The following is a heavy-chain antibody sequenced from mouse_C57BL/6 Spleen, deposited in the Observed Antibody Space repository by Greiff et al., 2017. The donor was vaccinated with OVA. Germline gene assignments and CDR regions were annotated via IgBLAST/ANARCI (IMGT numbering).Heavy chain of an antibody. Sequence: EVMLVESGGGLVKPGGSLKLSCAASGFTFSDYGMHWVRQAPEKGLEWVAYISSGSSTIYYADTVKGRFTISRDNAKNTLFLQMTSLRSEDTAMYYCAKISSYDGYYGDAMDYWGQGTSVTVSS. D-gene: IGHD2-3*01. CDR1: GFTFSDYG. V-gene: IGHV5-17*01. CDR3: AKISSYDGYYGDAMDY. CDR2: ISSGSSTI. J-gene: IGHJ4*01.